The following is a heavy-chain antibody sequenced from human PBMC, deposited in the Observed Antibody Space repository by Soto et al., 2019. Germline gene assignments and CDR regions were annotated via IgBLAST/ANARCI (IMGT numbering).Heavy chain of an antibody. D-gene: IGHD2-15*01. CDR2: INHSGST. CDR1: GGSFSGYY. Sequence: SETLSLTCAVYGGSFSGYYWSWIRQPPGKGLEWIGEINHSGSTNYNPSLKSRVTISVDTSKNQFSLKLSSVTAADTAVYYCARVSFCSGGSCYRLFDYWGQGTLLTVSS. J-gene: IGHJ4*02. CDR3: ARVSFCSGGSCYRLFDY. V-gene: IGHV4-34*01.